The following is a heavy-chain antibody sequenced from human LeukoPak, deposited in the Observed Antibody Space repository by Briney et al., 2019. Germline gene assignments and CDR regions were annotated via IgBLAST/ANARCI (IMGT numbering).Heavy chain of an antibody. Sequence: GGSLRLSCAASGFTFSDYYMSWIRQAPGKGLEWVSYISSSSSYTNYADSVKGRFTISRDNAKNSLYLQMNSLRAEDTAVYYCARDQWIVTMVRGALDYWGQGTLVTVSS. V-gene: IGHV3-11*06. CDR3: ARDQWIVTMVRGALDY. CDR1: GFTFSDYY. CDR2: ISSSSSYT. J-gene: IGHJ4*02. D-gene: IGHD3-10*01.